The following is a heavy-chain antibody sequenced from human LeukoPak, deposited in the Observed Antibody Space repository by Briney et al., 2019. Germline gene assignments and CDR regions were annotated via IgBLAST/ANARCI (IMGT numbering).Heavy chain of an antibody. Sequence: GXSLGLSCAASGFTFSSYAMSWVRQAPGKGLEWVSAISGSGGSTYYADSVKGRFTISRDNSKNTLHLQMNSLRAEDTAVYYCAKGIVNWGKYYFDYWGQGTLVTVSS. CDR1: GFTFSSYA. D-gene: IGHD7-27*01. CDR2: ISGSGGST. CDR3: AKGIVNWGKYYFDY. J-gene: IGHJ4*02. V-gene: IGHV3-23*01.